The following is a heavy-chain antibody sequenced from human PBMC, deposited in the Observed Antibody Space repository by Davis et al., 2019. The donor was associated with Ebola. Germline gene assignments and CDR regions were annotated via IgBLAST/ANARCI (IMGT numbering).Heavy chain of an antibody. CDR1: GFTFINYW. J-gene: IGHJ6*04. CDR3: SREVRGGFSPMEL. CDR2: ANSDGSTT. Sequence: GESLKISCAASGFTFINYWMHWVRQAPGKGLEWVSRANSDGSTTGYGDSVKGRFTISRDNARNTLYLQMNSLRAEDTAVYYCSREVRGGFSPMELRGTGTTVTVSS. D-gene: IGHD5-18*01. V-gene: IGHV3-74*01.